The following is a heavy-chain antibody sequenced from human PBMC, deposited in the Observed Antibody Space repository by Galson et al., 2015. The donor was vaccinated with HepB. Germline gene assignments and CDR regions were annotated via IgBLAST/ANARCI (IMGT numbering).Heavy chain of an antibody. J-gene: IGHJ6*02. CDR2: TYYRSKWYY. CDR1: GDSVSSNSAA. CDR3: ARMVGRYDSSGYYYPHYYGMDV. Sequence: CAISGDSVSSNSAAWNWIRQSPSRGLEWLGRTYYRSKWYYDYAPSVIGRISINADTSKNQFSLKLSSVTAADTAVYYCARMVGRYDSSGYYYPHYYGMDVWGQGTTVTVSS. V-gene: IGHV6-1*01. D-gene: IGHD3-22*01.